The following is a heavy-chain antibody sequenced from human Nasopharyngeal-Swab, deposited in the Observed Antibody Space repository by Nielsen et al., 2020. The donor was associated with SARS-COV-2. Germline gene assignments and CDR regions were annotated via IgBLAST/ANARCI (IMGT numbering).Heavy chain of an antibody. Sequence: SETLSLTCAVYGGSFSGYYWSWIRQPPGKGLEWIGEINHSGSTNYNPSLKSRVTISVDTSKNQFSLKLSSVTAADTAVYYCARVVTGWFDPWGQGTLVTVSS. D-gene: IGHD3-16*02. V-gene: IGHV4-34*01. CDR2: INHSGST. J-gene: IGHJ5*02. CDR3: ARVVTGWFDP. CDR1: GGSFSGYY.